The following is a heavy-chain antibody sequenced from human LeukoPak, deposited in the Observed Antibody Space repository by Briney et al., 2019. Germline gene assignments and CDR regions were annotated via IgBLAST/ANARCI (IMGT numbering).Heavy chain of an antibody. CDR2: INPNSGGT. CDR3: ARDSAEQGTFYGMDV. V-gene: IGHV1-2*04. CDR1: GYTFTGYY. J-gene: IGHJ6*02. D-gene: IGHD1/OR15-1a*01. Sequence: ASVKVSCKASGYTFTGYYMHWVRQAPGQGLEWMGWINPNSGGTNYAQKFQGWVTMTRDTSISTAYMELSRLRSDDTAVYYCARDSAEQGTFYGMDVWGQGTTVTVSS.